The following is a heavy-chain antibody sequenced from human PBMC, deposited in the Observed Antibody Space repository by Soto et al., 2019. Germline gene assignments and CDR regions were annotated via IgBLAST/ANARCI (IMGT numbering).Heavy chain of an antibody. Sequence: LRLSCAASGFTFRNYEMNWVRQAPGKGLEWISYISNGASSIEYADSVKGRFTVSRDNAKNLLYLQMTSLRVEDTAVYFCGRVSSASGTFGWLDPWGQGTLVTVSS. CDR2: ISNGASSI. CDR3: GRVSSASGTFGWLDP. J-gene: IGHJ5*02. V-gene: IGHV3-48*03. D-gene: IGHD3-10*01. CDR1: GFTFRNYE.